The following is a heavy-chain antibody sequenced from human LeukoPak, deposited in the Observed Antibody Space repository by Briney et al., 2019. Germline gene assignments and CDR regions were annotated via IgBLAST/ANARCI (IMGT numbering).Heavy chain of an antibody. J-gene: IGHJ6*03. Sequence: GRSLRLSSAAYGFTFSDYYTSWIRQAPGKGLEWVSYITSSDSTIHYADSVKGRFTISRDNAKNSLYLQMNSLRAEDTAVYYCAREGRCSSTSCFATYYYMDVWGKGTTVTVSS. D-gene: IGHD2-2*01. CDR2: ITSSDSTI. CDR3: AREGRCSSTSCFATYYYMDV. CDR1: GFTFSDYY. V-gene: IGHV3-11*04.